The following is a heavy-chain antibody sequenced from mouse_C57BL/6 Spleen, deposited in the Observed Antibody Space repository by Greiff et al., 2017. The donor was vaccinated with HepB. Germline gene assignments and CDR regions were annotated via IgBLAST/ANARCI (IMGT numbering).Heavy chain of an antibody. J-gene: IGHJ3*01. V-gene: IGHV3-6*01. CDR3: ARKSYYYGTFAY. CDR1: GYSITSGYY. D-gene: IGHD1-1*01. Sequence: ESGPGLVKPSQSLSLTFSITGYSITSGYYWNWIRQFPGNKLEWMGYISYDGSNNYNPSLKNRISITRDTSKNQFFLKLNSVTTEDTATYYCARKSYYYGTFAYWGQGTLVTVSA. CDR2: ISYDGSN.